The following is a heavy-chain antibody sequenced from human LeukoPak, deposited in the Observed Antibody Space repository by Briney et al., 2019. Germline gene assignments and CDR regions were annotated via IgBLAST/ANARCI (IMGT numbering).Heavy chain of an antibody. V-gene: IGHV1-69*06. CDR2: IIPIFGTA. Sequence: ASVKVSCKASGGTFSSYAISWVRQAPGQGLEWMGGIIPIFGTANYAQKFQGRVTITADKSTSTAYMELSSLRSEDTAVYYCARDVPRIAVADRHWFDPWGQGTLVTVSS. CDR3: ARDVPRIAVADRHWFDP. CDR1: GGTFSSYA. D-gene: IGHD6-19*01. J-gene: IGHJ5*02.